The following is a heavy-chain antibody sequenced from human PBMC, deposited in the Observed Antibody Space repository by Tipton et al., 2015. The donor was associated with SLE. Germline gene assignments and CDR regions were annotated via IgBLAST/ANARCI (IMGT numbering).Heavy chain of an antibody. D-gene: IGHD3-10*01. CDR3: ARIQVLYYYNSGTYVFDL. Sequence: GLVKPSGTLSLTCGVSGGSSSSSNWWTWVRQPPGKGLEWIGEIYHGGITNYNPSLKGRVTISLDTSKKQFSLTLNSVTAADTALYFCARIQVLYYYNSGTYVFDLWGQGTLVTVSS. V-gene: IGHV4-4*02. CDR2: IYHGGIT. J-gene: IGHJ4*02. CDR1: GGSSSSSNW.